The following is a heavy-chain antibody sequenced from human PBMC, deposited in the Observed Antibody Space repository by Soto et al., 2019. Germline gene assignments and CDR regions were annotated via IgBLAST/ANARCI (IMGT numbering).Heavy chain of an antibody. Sequence: SRKSAGEAYSGYVGSRGLQTHGQGLEWMGGIIPIFGTANCGQKYQDRVTITADKPTRTAYRELSSLRSEDTAVYYFARGTRGLKQLCWFDPWGEGTLVTVYS. J-gene: IGHJ5*02. D-gene: IGHD6-6*01. CDR2: IIPIFGTA. CDR3: ARGTRGLKQLCWFDP. V-gene: IGHV1-69*06. CDR1: GEAYSGYV.